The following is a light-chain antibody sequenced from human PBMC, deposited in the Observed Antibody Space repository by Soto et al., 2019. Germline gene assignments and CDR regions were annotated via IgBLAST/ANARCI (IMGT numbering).Light chain of an antibody. Sequence: DIQMTQSPSSLSASVGYRVTITCRASQGFSTYLNWYQQKPGNAPKLLIYAASTLQSGVPSRFSGSGSETDFTLTISSLQPEDFATYSCQQSYSTTWTFGQGTKVDIK. V-gene: IGKV1-39*01. CDR1: QGFSTY. J-gene: IGKJ1*01. CDR2: AAS. CDR3: QQSYSTTWT.